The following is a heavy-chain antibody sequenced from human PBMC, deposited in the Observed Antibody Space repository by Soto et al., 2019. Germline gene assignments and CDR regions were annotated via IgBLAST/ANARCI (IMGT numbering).Heavy chain of an antibody. CDR2: ISAYNGNT. CDR3: ARDLQWELRGIFDY. J-gene: IGHJ4*02. CDR1: GYTFTSYG. D-gene: IGHD1-26*01. Sequence: GASVKVSCKASGYTFTSYGISWVRQAPGQGLEWMGWISAYNGNTNYAQKLQGRVTMTTDTSTSTAYMELRSLRSDDTAVYYCARDLQWELRGIFDYWGQGTLVTVSS. V-gene: IGHV1-18*01.